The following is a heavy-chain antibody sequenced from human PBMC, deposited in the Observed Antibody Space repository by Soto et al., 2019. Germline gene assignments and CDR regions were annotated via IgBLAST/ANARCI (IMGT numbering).Heavy chain of an antibody. D-gene: IGHD3-3*01. CDR2: FIPVYRTL. CDR1: GGSFRKSA. V-gene: IGHV1-69*13. CDR3: ATGVIWIGYFTVDS. J-gene: IGHJ4*02. Sequence: SVKVSCKASGGSFRKSAINWVRQTPGQGLEWLGGFIPVYRTLNYAQKFQGRVTITADESTSTAYMTLSSLASDDTAVYYCATGVIWIGYFTVDSWGQGTRVTVSS.